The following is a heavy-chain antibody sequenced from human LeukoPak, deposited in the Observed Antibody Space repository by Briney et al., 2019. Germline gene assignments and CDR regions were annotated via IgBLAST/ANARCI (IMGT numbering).Heavy chain of an antibody. D-gene: IGHD6-13*01. V-gene: IGHV5-51*01. CDR3: ARRVGAYSSSWYKMNAFDI. Sequence: GESLKISCQGSGYRFTNHWIAWVRQMPGKGLEWMGIIHPGDSDTRYSPSFQGQVTISADKSISTAYLQWSGLKASDTAMYYCARRVGAYSSSWYKMNAFDIWGQGTMVTVSS. CDR1: GYRFTNHW. CDR2: IHPGDSDT. J-gene: IGHJ3*02.